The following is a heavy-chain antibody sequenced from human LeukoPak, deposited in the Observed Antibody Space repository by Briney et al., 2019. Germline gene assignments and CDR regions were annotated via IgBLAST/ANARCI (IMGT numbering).Heavy chain of an antibody. D-gene: IGHD1-26*01. CDR1: GYTFTSYG. V-gene: IGHV1-18*01. J-gene: IGHJ4*02. CDR3: AREDMSPWELWV. CDR2: ISAYNGNT. Sequence: ASVTVSCKASGYTFTSYGIRWVRQAPGHGREWMGWISAYNGNTNNAQKHQGRVTMTTDTSTSTAYMELRSLRSDDTAVYYWAREDMSPWELWVWGQGTLVTVSS.